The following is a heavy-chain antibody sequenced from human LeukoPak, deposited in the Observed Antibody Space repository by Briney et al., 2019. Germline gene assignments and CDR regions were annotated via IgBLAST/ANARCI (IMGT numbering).Heavy chain of an antibody. CDR3: ARHSLDCSGSTCYDH. Sequence: SETLSLTCTVSGGSIRSHYWSWIRQPPGKGLQWLGYVYFSGTTYYNPSLKSRVTISVDTSKNQFSLELSSVTAADTAVYYCARHSLDCSGSTCYDHWGQGTLVTVSS. CDR1: GGSIRSHY. D-gene: IGHD2-15*01. CDR2: VYFSGTT. J-gene: IGHJ4*02. V-gene: IGHV4-59*08.